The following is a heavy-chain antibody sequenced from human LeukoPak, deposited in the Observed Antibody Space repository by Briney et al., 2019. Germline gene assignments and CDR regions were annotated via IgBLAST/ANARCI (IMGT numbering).Heavy chain of an antibody. Sequence: GGSLRLSCAASGFTFSSYAMSWVRQAPGKGLEWVSGISSSGGSTYYGDSGKGRFTISRDNSKNTLYLQMNSLRAEDTAVYYCAKDRETSSTSLNWFDPWGQGTLVTVSS. CDR3: AKDRETSSTSLNWFDP. J-gene: IGHJ5*02. V-gene: IGHV3-23*01. D-gene: IGHD2-2*01. CDR1: GFTFSSYA. CDR2: ISSSGGST.